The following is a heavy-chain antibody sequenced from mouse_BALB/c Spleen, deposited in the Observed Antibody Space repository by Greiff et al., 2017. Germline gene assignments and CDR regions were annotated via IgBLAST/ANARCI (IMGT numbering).Heavy chain of an antibody. Sequence: DVQLVESGGGLVQPKGSLKLSCAASGFTFNTYAMNWVRQAPGKGLEWVARIRSKSNNYATYYADSVKDRFTISRDDSQSMLYLQMNNLKTEDIAMYYCVRQDDGYPNYYAMDYWGQGTSVTVSS. V-gene: IGHV10-1*02. CDR3: VRQDDGYPNYYAMDY. CDR1: GFTFNTYA. J-gene: IGHJ4*01. D-gene: IGHD2-3*01. CDR2: IRSKSNNYAT.